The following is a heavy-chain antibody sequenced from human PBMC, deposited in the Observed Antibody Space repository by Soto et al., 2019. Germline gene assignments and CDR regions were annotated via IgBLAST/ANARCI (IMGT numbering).Heavy chain of an antibody. CDR3: ARDTDNGLDY. D-gene: IGHD1-1*01. CDR1: GFTFSNNG. J-gene: IGHJ4*02. Sequence: AGGSLRLSCAASGFTFSNNGMHWVRQAPGKGLEWVAVIWYDGSNKNCADSVKGRFTISRDNSKNRLYLQMNSLRAEDTAVYYCARDTDNGLDYWGQGTQVTVSS. V-gene: IGHV3-33*01. CDR2: IWYDGSNK.